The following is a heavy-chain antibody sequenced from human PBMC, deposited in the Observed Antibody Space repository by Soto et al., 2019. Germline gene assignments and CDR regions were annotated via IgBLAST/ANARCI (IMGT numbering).Heavy chain of an antibody. CDR1: GVTFSSNS. CDR2: ISSSSSTI. J-gene: IGHJ5*02. D-gene: IGHD3-3*01. Sequence: GGSLRLSCAASGVTFSSNSMNWVRQATGKGLEWISYISSSSSTIYADSVKGRFTISRDNAKNSLYLQMNSLRDEDTAVYYCARVIWSGHLTSDLWGQGTLVTVSS. CDR3: ARVIWSGHLTSDL. V-gene: IGHV3-48*01.